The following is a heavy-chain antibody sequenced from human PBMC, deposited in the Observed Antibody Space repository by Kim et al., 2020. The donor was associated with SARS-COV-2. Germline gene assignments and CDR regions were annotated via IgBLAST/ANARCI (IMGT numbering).Heavy chain of an antibody. J-gene: IGHJ4*02. V-gene: IGHV3-48*03. Sequence: GGSLSLSCTASGFTFSSYEMNWVRQAPGKGLEWVSYINSGGSMTYYADSVKGRFTVSRDNAHNSLYLQMNSLRVEDTAVYYCARGARSGYSLVGCWGQGTLVTVSS. CDR2: INSGGSMT. D-gene: IGHD3-3*01. CDR3: ARGARSGYSLVGC. CDR1: GFTFSSYE.